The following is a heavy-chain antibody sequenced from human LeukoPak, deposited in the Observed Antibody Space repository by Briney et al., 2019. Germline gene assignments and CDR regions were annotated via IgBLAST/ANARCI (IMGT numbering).Heavy chain of an antibody. D-gene: IGHD5-18*01. V-gene: IGHV1-2*02. CDR3: ARVGRGYSYGYFDY. CDR2: TNTHSGGT. CDR1: GYTFTGYY. Sequence: ASVKVSCKASGYTFTGYYMHWVRQAPGQGLEWMGWTNTHSGGTNYAQKFQGRVTMTRDTSISTAYMELSRLRSDDTAVYYCARVGRGYSYGYFDYWGQGTLVTVSS. J-gene: IGHJ4*02.